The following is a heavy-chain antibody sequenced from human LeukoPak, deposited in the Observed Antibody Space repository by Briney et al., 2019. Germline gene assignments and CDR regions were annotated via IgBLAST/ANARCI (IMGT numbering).Heavy chain of an antibody. D-gene: IGHD3-10*01. Sequence: GGSLRLSCAASGFTFKSHGMHWVRQAPGKGLEWAAVISYDGSKKDYADSVKGRFTISRDSSKNTVYLQMNSLRTEDTAFYCCARDLSGSYSVDYWGQGTLVTVSS. CDR3: ARDLSGSYSVDY. V-gene: IGHV3-30-3*01. J-gene: IGHJ4*02. CDR1: GFTFKSHG. CDR2: ISYDGSKK.